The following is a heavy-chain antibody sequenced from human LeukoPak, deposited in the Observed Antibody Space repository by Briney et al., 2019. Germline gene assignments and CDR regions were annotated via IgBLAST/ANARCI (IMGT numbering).Heavy chain of an antibody. J-gene: IGHJ6*03. CDR3: ARGRWWFAGRPPHYMDF. V-gene: IGHV4-39*07. D-gene: IGHD2-15*01. Sequence: SETLSLTCTVSGDPISSRSYYWDCIRQPPGGGLEWVGSIFYRRSTYYNPSLKSRVTISPDASKNQLSLKLSSVTAADTAVYYCARGRWWFAGRPPHYMDFWGKGTTVTVSS. CDR1: GDPISSRSYY. CDR2: IFYRRST.